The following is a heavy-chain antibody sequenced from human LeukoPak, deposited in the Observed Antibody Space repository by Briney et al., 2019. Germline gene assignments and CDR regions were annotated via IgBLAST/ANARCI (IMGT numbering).Heavy chain of an antibody. CDR1: GYTFTGYY. CDR3: ARGGFDY. J-gene: IGHJ4*02. Sequence: GASVKVSCKASGYTFTGYYLHWVRQAPGQGIEWMGWISPNSDDTNYAQKFRGRGNMTRARAIPKATLYLHRQRSEAADIDYWARGGFDYWGQGTLVTVSS. V-gene: IGHV1-2*02. CDR2: ISPNSDDT.